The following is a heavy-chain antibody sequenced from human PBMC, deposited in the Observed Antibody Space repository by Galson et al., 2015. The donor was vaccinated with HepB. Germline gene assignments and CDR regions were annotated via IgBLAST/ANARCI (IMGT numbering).Heavy chain of an antibody. D-gene: IGHD2-21*01. J-gene: IGHJ6*03. CDR3: TTDRHRAYCGGDCYYYYYMDV. V-gene: IGHV3-15*01. CDR1: GFTFTNAW. CDR2: IKSKTYGGTT. Sequence: SLRLSCAASGFTFTNAWMSWVRQAPGKGLEWVGRIKSKTYGGTTDYAAPVKGRFTISRDDSKNTLYLQMNSLKTEDTAVYYCTTDRHRAYCGGDCYYYYYMDVWGKGTTVTVSS.